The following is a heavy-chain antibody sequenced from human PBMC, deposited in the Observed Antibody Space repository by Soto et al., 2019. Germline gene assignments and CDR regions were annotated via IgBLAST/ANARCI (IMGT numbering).Heavy chain of an antibody. J-gene: IGHJ4*02. D-gene: IGHD3-10*01. V-gene: IGHV3-23*01. Sequence: GGSLRLSCAASGFTFSSYAMSWVRQAPGKGLEWVSAISGSGGSTYYADSVKGRFTISRDNSKNTLYLQMNSLRAEDTSLYYCAKGRRGSGSYYSYWGQGTLVTVSS. CDR1: GFTFSSYA. CDR2: ISGSGGST. CDR3: AKGRRGSGSYYSY.